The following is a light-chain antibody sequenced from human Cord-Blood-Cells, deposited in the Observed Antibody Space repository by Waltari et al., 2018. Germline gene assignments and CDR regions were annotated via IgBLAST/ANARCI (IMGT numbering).Light chain of an antibody. V-gene: IGKV1-9*01. CDR3: QQLNSYPRT. Sequence: DIQLTQSPSFLSASVGDRVTITCRASQGMSSYLAWYQQKPGKAPKLLIYAASTLQSGVPSRVSGSGSGTEFTLTISSLQPEDFATYYCQQLNSYPRTFGGGTKVEIK. J-gene: IGKJ4*01. CDR1: QGMSSY. CDR2: AAS.